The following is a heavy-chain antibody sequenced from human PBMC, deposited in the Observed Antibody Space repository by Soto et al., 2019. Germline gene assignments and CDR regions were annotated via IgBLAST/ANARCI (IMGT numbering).Heavy chain of an antibody. CDR2: IFSNAER. J-gene: IGHJ6*02. Sequence: QVTLKESGPVLVKATETLTLTCTVSGFSLTTGRMGVSWIRQPPGKALEWLAHIFSNAERSYYSSLPPRLTISDETSKGQVVLTMTDVGPVDTATYYCARLVADPYYYYYGLDVWGPGTTVTVSS. CDR3: ARLVADPYYYYYGLDV. V-gene: IGHV2-26*01. CDR1: GFSLTTGRMG.